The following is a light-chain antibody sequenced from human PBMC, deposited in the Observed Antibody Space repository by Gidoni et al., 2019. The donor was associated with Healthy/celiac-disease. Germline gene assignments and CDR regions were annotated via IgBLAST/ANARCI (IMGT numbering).Light chain of an antibody. CDR2: AAS. J-gene: IGKJ2*01. CDR3: QQSYSTPYT. CDR1: QSSISY. V-gene: IGKV1-39*01. Sequence: DIQMTQSPSSLSASVGDRVTITCRASQSSISYLNWYQQKPGKAPKLLIYAASSLQSGVPSRFSGIGAGTDFTLTISSLQPEDFATYYCQQSYSTPYTFGPGTKLEIK.